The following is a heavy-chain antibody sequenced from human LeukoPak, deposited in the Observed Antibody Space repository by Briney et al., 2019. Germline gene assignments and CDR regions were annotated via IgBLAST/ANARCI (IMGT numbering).Heavy chain of an antibody. CDR3: ARDLRDYDSSAYIVE. CDR1: GFAFSNFV. D-gene: IGHD3-22*01. V-gene: IGHV3-30*03. CDR2: VSYDGSKK. Sequence: PGGSLRLSCAASGFAFSNFVMHWVRQAPGKGLEWVAGVSYDGSKKYYADSAKGRFTISRDNSKNTLYLQMNSLRADDTAVYYCARDLRDYDSSAYIVEWGQGSLVTVSS. J-gene: IGHJ4*02.